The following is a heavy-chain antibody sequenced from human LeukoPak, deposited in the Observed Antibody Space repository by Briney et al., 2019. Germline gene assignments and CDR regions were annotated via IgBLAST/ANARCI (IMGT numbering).Heavy chain of an antibody. CDR2: ISGSGGST. D-gene: IGHD1-1*01. J-gene: IGHJ6*02. Sequence: GGSLRLSCAASGFIFDNYAMSWARQAPGKGLEWVSGISGSGGSTYYADSVKGRFTISRDNSKKTLFLQMNSLRAKDTAVYYCAKWNSITSYWNYFGMDVWGQGTTVTVSS. CDR3: AKWNSITSYWNYFGMDV. V-gene: IGHV3-23*01. CDR1: GFIFDNYA.